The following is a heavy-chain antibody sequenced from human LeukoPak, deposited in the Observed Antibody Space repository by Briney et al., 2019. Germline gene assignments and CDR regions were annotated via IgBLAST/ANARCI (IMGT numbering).Heavy chain of an antibody. CDR2: IYYSRST. CDR3: ARRVVGATTLFDY. D-gene: IGHD1-26*01. V-gene: IGHV4-39*01. CDR1: GGSISSSSYY. Sequence: PLETPSLTCTVSGGSISSSSYYWGWIRQPPGKGLEWIGSIYYSRSTYYNPSLKSRVTISVDTSKNQFSLKLSSMTAADTAVYYCARRVVGATTLFDYWGQGTLVSV. J-gene: IGHJ4*02.